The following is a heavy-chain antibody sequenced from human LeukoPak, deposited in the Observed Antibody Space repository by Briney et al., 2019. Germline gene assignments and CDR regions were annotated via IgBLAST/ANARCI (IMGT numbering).Heavy chain of an antibody. Sequence: ASVKVSCKASGYTFTSYYMHWVRQAPGQGLEWMGRINPNSGGTNYAQKFQGRVTMTWDTSISTAYMELSRLRSDDTAVYYCARSTVTTFNLDYWGQGTLVTVSS. D-gene: IGHD4-17*01. CDR1: GYTFTSYY. CDR3: ARSTVTTFNLDY. J-gene: IGHJ4*02. CDR2: INPNSGGT. V-gene: IGHV1-2*06.